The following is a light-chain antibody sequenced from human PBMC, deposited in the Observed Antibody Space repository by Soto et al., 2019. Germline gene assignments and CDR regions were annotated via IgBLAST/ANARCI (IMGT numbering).Light chain of an antibody. CDR1: SSDVGRYNL. CDR2: GDN. Sequence: QSALTQPASVSGSPGQSITISCTGTSSDVGRYNLVSWYQQHPGKAPKLMSYGDNKPPSGISNRFSGSRSGNTASLTISGHQAEDEADYHCYSYADGNTVVLGGGTKLTVL. V-gene: IGLV2-23*01. J-gene: IGLJ2*01. CDR3: YSYADGNTVV.